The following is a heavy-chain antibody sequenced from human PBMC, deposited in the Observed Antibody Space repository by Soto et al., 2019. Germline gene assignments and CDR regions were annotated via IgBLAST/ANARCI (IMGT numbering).Heavy chain of an antibody. V-gene: IGHV3-23*01. CDR2: ISARGGSS. J-gene: IGHJ4*02. CDR1: GFSFSSYA. Sequence: EVQLLESGGDLVQPGGSLRLACAASGFSFSSYAMVWVRQAPGKGLEWVSVISARGGSSYFADSVKGRFTISRDNSKNVLSLEINSLRAEDTGTYFCAKGSIESSASVDHWGQGTLVPVSS. CDR3: AKGSIESSASVDH. D-gene: IGHD1-26*01.